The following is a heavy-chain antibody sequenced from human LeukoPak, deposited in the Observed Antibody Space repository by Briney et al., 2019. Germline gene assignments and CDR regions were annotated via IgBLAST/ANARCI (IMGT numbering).Heavy chain of an antibody. D-gene: IGHD1-26*01. CDR2: INPHSGNT. J-gene: IGHJ4*02. V-gene: IGHV1-8*01. CDR1: GYTFTSYD. Sequence: ASVKVSCKASGYTFTSYDINWVRQATGQGLEWMGWINPHSGNTGYAQKFQGRVTMTRNTSISTAYMELSSLRSEDTAVYYCARDQAEPTDSLDYWGQGTLVTVSS. CDR3: ARDQAEPTDSLDY.